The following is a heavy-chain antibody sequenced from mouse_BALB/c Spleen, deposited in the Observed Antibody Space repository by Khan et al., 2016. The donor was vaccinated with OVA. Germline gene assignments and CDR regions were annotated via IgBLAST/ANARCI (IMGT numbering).Heavy chain of an antibody. CDR2: IWGGGTT. CDR3: AKGLGAYYVALDY. V-gene: IGHV2-6-5*01. Sequence: QVQLKQSGPGLVAPSQNLSITCTVSGFSLTDYGVSWIRQPPGKGLEWLGVIWGGGTTSYNSALKSRLSIRKDNSKSNVFLKLNSLQTADTAMDYCAKGLGAYYVALDYWGQGTSVTVSS. J-gene: IGHJ4*01. D-gene: IGHD2-2*01. CDR1: GFSLTDYG.